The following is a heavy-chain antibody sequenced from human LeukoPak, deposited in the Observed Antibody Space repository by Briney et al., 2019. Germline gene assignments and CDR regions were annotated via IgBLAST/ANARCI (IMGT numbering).Heavy chain of an antibody. CDR3: TSDRVAYGGSDYYYYAMDV. V-gene: IGHV3-49*04. J-gene: IGHJ6*02. D-gene: IGHD2-21*01. CDR2: IRSTPFGGTT. CDR1: GFTIGGYS. Sequence: SLRLSCTASGFTIGGYSVSCVRQAPRRGPEWVGFIRSTPFGGTTEYAASVKGRFTISRDDSKSIAYLQMNSLKTEDTAVYYCTSDRVAYGGSDYYYYAMDVWGQGATVTVSS.